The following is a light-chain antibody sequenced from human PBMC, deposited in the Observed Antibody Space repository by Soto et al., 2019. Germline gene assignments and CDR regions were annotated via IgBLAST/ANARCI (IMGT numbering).Light chain of an antibody. J-gene: IGKJ4*01. Sequence: EIVLTQSPGTLSLSPGERATLSCRASQSVRSNYFAWYQQKPGQAPRLLIYGASSRATGIPDRFSGSGSGTDFTLTISRLEPEDFAVYYCQQYGRSPLTFGGGTKVEIK. CDR1: QSVRSNY. V-gene: IGKV3-20*01. CDR3: QQYGRSPLT. CDR2: GAS.